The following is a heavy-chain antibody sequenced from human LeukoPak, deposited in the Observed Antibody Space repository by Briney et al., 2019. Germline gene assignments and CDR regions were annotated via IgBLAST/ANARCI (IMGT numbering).Heavy chain of an antibody. D-gene: IGHD3-16*02. Sequence: GESLKISCKGSGYSFTSYWIAWVRQMPEEGLEWMGIIYPRDSDIRYNPPFQGQVTISADKSISTAYLQWSRLKASDTAMYYCARMIGLGEVSPYVDYWGQGTLVTVSS. J-gene: IGHJ4*02. V-gene: IGHV5-51*01. CDR1: GYSFTSYW. CDR3: ARMIGLGEVSPYVDY. CDR2: IYPRDSDI.